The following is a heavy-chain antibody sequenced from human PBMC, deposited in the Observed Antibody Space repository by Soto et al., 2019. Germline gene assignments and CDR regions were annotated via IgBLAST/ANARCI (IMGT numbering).Heavy chain of an antibody. CDR3: AREATTVFGVVKVSGNWFDS. J-gene: IGHJ5*01. CDR1: GDPISSGGNY. CDR2: IYHSGTT. Sequence: PSETLSLTCTVSGDPISSGGNYWSWIRQRPGKGLEWIGFIYHSGTTQYNPSLKSRVTISVDTSKNQFSLKLTSLTAADTALYYCAREATTVFGVVKVSGNWFDSWGQGTLVTVSS. V-gene: IGHV4-31*03. D-gene: IGHD3-3*01.